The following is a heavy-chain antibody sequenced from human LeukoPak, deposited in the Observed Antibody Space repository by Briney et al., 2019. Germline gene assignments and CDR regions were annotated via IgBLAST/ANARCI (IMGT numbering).Heavy chain of an antibody. CDR1: GFTFSSYG. D-gene: IGHD3-16*01. J-gene: IGHJ4*02. CDR2: ISDDGSKK. Sequence: GGSLRLSCVASGFTFSSYGMHWVRQAPGEGLEWLAVISDDGSKKYYVDSVKGRFTISRDNSKNTLYLQMNSLRAEDTAVYYCAKDGQGLTYYFDYWGQGTLVTVSS. CDR3: AKDGQGLTYYFDY. V-gene: IGHV3-30*18.